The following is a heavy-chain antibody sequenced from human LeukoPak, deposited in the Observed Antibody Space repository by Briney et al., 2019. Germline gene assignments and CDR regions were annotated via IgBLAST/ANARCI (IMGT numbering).Heavy chain of an antibody. V-gene: IGHV3-23*01. CDR2: ISGSGGST. J-gene: IGHJ6*02. Sequence: PGGSLRLSRAASGFTFSSYAMSWVRQAPGKGLEWVSAISGSGGSTYYADSVKGRFTISRDNSRNTLYLQMNSLRAEDTAVYYCAKDQFRFIALSPCCYYYGMDVWGQGTTVTVSS. D-gene: IGHD3-10*01. CDR1: GFTFSSYA. CDR3: AKDQFRFIALSPCCYYYGMDV.